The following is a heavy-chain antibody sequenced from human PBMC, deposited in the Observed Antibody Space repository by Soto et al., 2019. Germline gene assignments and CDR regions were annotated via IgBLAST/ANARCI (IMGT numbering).Heavy chain of an antibody. V-gene: IGHV3-30*18. Sequence: QVQLVESGGGVVQPGRSLRLSCAASGFTFSSYGMHWVRQAPGQGLEWVAVISYDGSNKYYADSVKGRFTISRDNSKNTLYLQMTSLRAEDTAVYYCAKDSGGSFSRSMNYWGQGTLVTVSS. CDR1: GFTFSSYG. D-gene: IGHD2-15*01. J-gene: IGHJ4*02. CDR3: AKDSGGSFSRSMNY. CDR2: ISYDGSNK.